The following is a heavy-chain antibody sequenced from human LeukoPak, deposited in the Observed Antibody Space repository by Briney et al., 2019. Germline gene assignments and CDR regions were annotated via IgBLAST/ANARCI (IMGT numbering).Heavy chain of an antibody. Sequence: GGFLRLSCVVSGFTFSSYAMHWARQARGKGLEYVSAISSNGGSTYYTNSVKGRFTISRDNSKNTLYLQMGSLRVEDMAVYYCARASSGWYGYWGQGTLVTVSS. CDR1: GFTFSSYA. CDR2: ISSNGGST. V-gene: IGHV3-64*01. J-gene: IGHJ4*02. CDR3: ARASSGWYGY. D-gene: IGHD6-19*01.